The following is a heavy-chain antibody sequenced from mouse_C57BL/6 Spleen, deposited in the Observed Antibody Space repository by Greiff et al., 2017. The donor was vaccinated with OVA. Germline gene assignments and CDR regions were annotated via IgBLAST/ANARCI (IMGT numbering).Heavy chain of an antibody. CDR2: IHPNSGST. Sequence: VQLQQPGAELVKPGASVKLSCKASGYTFTSYWMHWVKQRPGQGLEWIGMIHPNSGSTNYNEKFKSKATLTVDKSSSTAYMQLSSLTSEDSAVYYCARSHYGNYGDAMDYWGQGTSVTVSS. CDR1: GYTFTSYW. CDR3: ARSHYGNYGDAMDY. J-gene: IGHJ4*01. D-gene: IGHD2-1*01. V-gene: IGHV1-64*01.